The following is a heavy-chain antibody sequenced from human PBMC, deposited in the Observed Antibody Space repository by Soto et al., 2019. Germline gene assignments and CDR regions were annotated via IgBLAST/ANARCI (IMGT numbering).Heavy chain of an antibody. CDR2: IIPIFGTA. V-gene: IGHV1-69*13. J-gene: IGHJ6*02. CDR3: ASGEAYGDILVVVAAHDYGMDV. Sequence: ASVKVSCKASGGTFSSYAISWVRQAPGQGLEWMGGIIPIFGTANYAQKFQGRVTITADESTSTAYMELSSLRSEDTAVYYCASGEAYGDILVVVAAHDYGMDVWGQGTTVTVSS. CDR1: GGTFSSYA. D-gene: IGHD2-15*01.